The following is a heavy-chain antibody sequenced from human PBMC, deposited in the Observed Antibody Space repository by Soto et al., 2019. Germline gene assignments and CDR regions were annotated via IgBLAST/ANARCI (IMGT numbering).Heavy chain of an antibody. CDR1: GYSFTSYW. J-gene: IGHJ6*03. V-gene: IGHV5-51*07. D-gene: IGHD3-3*01. Sequence: GESLKISCKGSGYSFTSYWIAWVHQMPGKGLEWMGIIYPGDSDTKYSPSFQGQVTFSADKSINTAYLQWSSLKASDTAMYYCARRRGSGFWSGSGYYMDVWGKGTTVTVSS. CDR2: IYPGDSDT. CDR3: ARRRGSGFWSGSGYYMDV.